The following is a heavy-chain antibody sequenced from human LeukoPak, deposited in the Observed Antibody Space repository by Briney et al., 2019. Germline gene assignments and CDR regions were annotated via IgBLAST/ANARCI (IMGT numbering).Heavy chain of an antibody. CDR1: GASISNYY. J-gene: IGHJ4*02. Sequence: SETLSLTCTVSGASISNYYWTWIRRPAGEGLEWIGRIYSSGNTNYNPSLKSRVTMSLDTSKNQFSLRLSSVTAADTAVYYCARARGGGGSYGHFDYWGQGTLVTVSS. CDR3: ARARGGGGSYGHFDY. D-gene: IGHD2-21*02. CDR2: IYSSGNT. V-gene: IGHV4-4*07.